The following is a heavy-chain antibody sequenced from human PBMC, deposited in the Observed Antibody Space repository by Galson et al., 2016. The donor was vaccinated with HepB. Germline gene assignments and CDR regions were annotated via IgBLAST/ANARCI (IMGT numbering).Heavy chain of an antibody. V-gene: IGHV3-23*01. CDR3: AKMDEGTSKRNIDY. Sequence: SLRLSCAASGFTFSSYGMSWVRQAPGKGLEWVSAVSGSGGSTYYADSVKGRFTIPRDNSKNTLYLQMNSLRAEDTAVYSCAKMDEGTSKRNIDYWGQGTLVTVST. CDR2: VSGSGGST. CDR1: GFTFSSYG. D-gene: IGHD2-2*03. J-gene: IGHJ4*02.